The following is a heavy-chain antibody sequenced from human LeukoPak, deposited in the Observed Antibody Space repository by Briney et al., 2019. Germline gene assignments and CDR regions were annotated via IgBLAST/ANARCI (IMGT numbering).Heavy chain of an antibody. CDR3: AKEGGTMIVVVIYYFDY. V-gene: IGHV3-23*01. J-gene: IGHJ4*02. Sequence: AGGSLRLSCAASGFTFSSYAMSWVRQAPGKGLEWVSAISGSGGSTYYADSVKGRFTISRDNSKNTLYLQMNSLRAEDTAVYYCAKEGGTMIVVVIYYFDYWGQGTLVTVSS. CDR2: ISGSGGST. CDR1: GFTFSSYA. D-gene: IGHD3-22*01.